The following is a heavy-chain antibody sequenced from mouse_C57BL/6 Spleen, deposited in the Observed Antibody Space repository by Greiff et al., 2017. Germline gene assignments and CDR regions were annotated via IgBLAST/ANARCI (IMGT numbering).Heavy chain of an antibody. D-gene: IGHD3-2*02. J-gene: IGHJ4*01. CDR2: INPNYGTT. Sequence: EVKVVESGPELVKPGASVKISCKASGYSFTDYNMNWVKQSNGKSLEWIGVINPNYGTTSYNQKFKGKATLTVDQSSSTAYMQLNSLTSEDSAVYYCAREGTTAQEVYAMDYWGQGTSVTVSS. CDR1: GYSFTDYN. CDR3: AREGTTAQEVYAMDY. V-gene: IGHV1-39*01.